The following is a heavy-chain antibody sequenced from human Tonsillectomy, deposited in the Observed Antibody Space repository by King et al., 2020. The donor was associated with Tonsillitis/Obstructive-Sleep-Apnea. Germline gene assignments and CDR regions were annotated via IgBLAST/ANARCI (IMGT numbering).Heavy chain of an antibody. CDR3: AKAPYGGDAFDI. D-gene: IGHD4-23*01. Sequence: VQLVESGGGVVQPGGSLRLSCAASGFTFDDYAMHWVRQAPGKGLEWVSLISGDGGSTYYADSVKGRFTISRDSSKNSLYLQINSLRTEDTALCYCAKAPYGGDAFDIWGQGTMVTVSS. V-gene: IGHV3-43*02. J-gene: IGHJ3*02. CDR2: ISGDGGST. CDR1: GFTFDDYA.